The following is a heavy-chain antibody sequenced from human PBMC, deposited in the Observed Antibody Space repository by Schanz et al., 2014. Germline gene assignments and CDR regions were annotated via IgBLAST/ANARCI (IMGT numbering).Heavy chain of an antibody. CDR1: SGSISSNSYY. CDR2: IYYSGST. CDR3: ARLWGGWRSPDY. Sequence: QVQLQESGPGLVKPSETLSLTCTVSSGSISSNSYYWAWIRQPPGKGLEWIGNIYYSGSTYYNASLNSRVTISVDTSKTQFSLKWNSVTAADSAVYYCARLWGGWRSPDYWGQGTLVTVSS. D-gene: IGHD6-19*01. J-gene: IGHJ4*02. V-gene: IGHV4-39*01.